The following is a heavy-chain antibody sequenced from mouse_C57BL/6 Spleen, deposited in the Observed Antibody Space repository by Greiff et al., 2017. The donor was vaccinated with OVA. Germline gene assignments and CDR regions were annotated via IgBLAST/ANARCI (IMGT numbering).Heavy chain of an antibody. J-gene: IGHJ3*01. V-gene: IGHV1-26*01. D-gene: IGHD1-1*01. Sequence: VQLKQSGPELVKPGASVKISCKASGYTFTDYYMNWVKQSHGKSLEWIGDINPNNGGTSYNQKFKGKATLTVDKSSSTAYMELRSLTSEDSAVYYCARSYGSSYGFAYWGQGTLVTVSA. CDR2: INPNNGGT. CDR3: ARSYGSSYGFAY. CDR1: GYTFTDYY.